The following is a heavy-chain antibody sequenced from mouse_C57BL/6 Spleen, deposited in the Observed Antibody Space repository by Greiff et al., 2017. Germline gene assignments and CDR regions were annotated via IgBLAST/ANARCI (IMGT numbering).Heavy chain of an antibody. D-gene: IGHD1-1*01. J-gene: IGHJ2*01. Sequence: QVQLKQPGAELVRPGSSVKLSCKASGYTFTSYWMHWVKQRPIQGLEWIGNIDPSDSETHYNQKFKDKATLTVDKSSSTAYMQLSSLTSEDSAVYYCARGGHYYGSSYAFDYWGQGTTLTVSS. V-gene: IGHV1-52*01. CDR3: ARGGHYYGSSYAFDY. CDR2: IDPSDSET. CDR1: GYTFTSYW.